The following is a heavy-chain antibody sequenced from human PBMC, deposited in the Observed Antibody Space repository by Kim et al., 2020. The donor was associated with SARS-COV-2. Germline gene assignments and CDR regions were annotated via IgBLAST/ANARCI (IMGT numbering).Heavy chain of an antibody. D-gene: IGHD3-22*01. CDR2: VYHSGST. CDR3: ARLPHDSSGYVDC. Sequence: SETLSLTCTVSGGSISSSFNYWGLIRQPPGKGLEWIGSVYHSGSTYDSPSLKSRVTVSVDTSKIEFSLKVTSVTAADTAVYFCARLPHDSSGYVDCWGQGILVTVSS. CDR1: GGSISSSFNY. J-gene: IGHJ4*02. V-gene: IGHV4-39*01.